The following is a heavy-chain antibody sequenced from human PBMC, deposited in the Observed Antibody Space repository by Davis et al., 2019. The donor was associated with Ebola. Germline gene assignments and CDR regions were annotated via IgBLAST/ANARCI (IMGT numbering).Heavy chain of an antibody. CDR2: ISPILGLT. CDR3: ARGQIVGEHVGGYYFNYMDV. J-gene: IGHJ6*03. Sequence: SVKVSCKASGGTFSSDSISWVRQAPGQGLEWMGGISPILGLTNYVEKFQGRVTIDADESTSTAYMELSSLRSEDAAVYYCARGQIVGEHVGGYYFNYMDVWGKGTTVIVSS. CDR1: GGTFSSDS. V-gene: IGHV1-69*10. D-gene: IGHD2-21*01.